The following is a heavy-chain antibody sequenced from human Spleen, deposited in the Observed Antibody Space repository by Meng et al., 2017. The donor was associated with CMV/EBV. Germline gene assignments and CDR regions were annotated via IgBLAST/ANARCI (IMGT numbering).Heavy chain of an antibody. V-gene: IGHV4-31*02. J-gene: IGHJ4*02. D-gene: IGHD2-2*01. CDR2: IYYSGST. CDR1: GSISSGGYY. Sequence: GSISSGGYYWSWIRQHPGKGLEWIGYIYYSGSTYYNPSLKSRVIISVDTSKNQFSLNLSSVTAADTAVYYCARRCRSTSCSQGSFDYWGQGTLVTVSS. CDR3: ARRCRSTSCSQGSFDY.